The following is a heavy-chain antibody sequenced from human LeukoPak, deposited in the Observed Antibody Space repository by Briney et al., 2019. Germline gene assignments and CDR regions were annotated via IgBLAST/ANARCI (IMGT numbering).Heavy chain of an antibody. CDR2: ISGSGGST. CDR3: AKHSVAGTFAFDY. D-gene: IGHD6-19*01. Sequence: GGSLRLSCPASGFTFDTYTMHWVRQAPGKGLEWVSAISGSGGSTYYADSVKGRFTISRDNSKNTLYLQMNSLRAEDTAVYYCAKHSVAGTFAFDYWGQGTLVTVSS. J-gene: IGHJ4*02. CDR1: GFTFDTYT. V-gene: IGHV3-23*01.